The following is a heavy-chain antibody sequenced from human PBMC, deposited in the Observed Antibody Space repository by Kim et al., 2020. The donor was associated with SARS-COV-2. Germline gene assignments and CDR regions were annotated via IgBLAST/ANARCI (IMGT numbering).Heavy chain of an antibody. D-gene: IGHD6-19*01. J-gene: IGHJ3*02. CDR3: AREVAGTADAFDI. Sequence: ARKLTGRVTMTTDTSTSKAYMELRSLRSDDTAVYYCAREVAGTADAFDIWGQGTMVTVSS. V-gene: IGHV1-18*01.